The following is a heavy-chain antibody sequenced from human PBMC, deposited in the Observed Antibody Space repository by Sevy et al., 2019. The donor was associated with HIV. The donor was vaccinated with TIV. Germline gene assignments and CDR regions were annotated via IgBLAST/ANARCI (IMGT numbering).Heavy chain of an antibody. CDR1: GYTYSSYG. Sequence: ASVKVSCKASGYTYSSYGISWVRQAPGQGLEWMGWIGAYNGNTKYAQNLQDRVTMTTDTYTSTAYMELRSLGSDDTAVYFCARLSTVRGEFNWFDPWGQGTRVTVSS. J-gene: IGHJ5*02. D-gene: IGHD3-10*01. CDR2: IGAYNGNT. CDR3: ARLSTVRGEFNWFDP. V-gene: IGHV1-18*01.